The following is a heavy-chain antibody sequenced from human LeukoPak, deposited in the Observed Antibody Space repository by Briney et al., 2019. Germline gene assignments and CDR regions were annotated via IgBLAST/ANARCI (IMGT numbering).Heavy chain of an antibody. V-gene: IGHV3-23*01. CDR3: ASDGGNCGGDCGAFDI. D-gene: IGHD2-21*02. J-gene: IGHJ3*02. Sequence: GGSLRLSCAASGFTFNTHAMSWVRQTPGKGLEWVSTISGTGDFTYYADSVKGHFTISRDNSKNTLYLQMNSLRAEDTAVYYCASDGGNCGGDCGAFDIWGQGTMVTVSS. CDR1: GFTFNTHA. CDR2: ISGTGDFT.